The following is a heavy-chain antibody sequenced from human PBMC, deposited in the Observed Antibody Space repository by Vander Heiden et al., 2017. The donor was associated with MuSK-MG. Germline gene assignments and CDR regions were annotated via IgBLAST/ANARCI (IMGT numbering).Heavy chain of an antibody. Sequence: HLQLRESAPGLVKPAETLSFTSTFLGASISSSSYYWGWIRQPPGKGLEWIGSIYYSGSTYYNPSLKSRVTISVDTSKNQFSLKLSSVTAADTAVYYCASGQSTVTSDYWGQGTLVTVSS. V-gene: IGHV4-39*01. J-gene: IGHJ4*02. CDR3: ASGQSTVTSDY. CDR2: IYYSGST. CDR1: GASISSSSYY. D-gene: IGHD4-17*01.